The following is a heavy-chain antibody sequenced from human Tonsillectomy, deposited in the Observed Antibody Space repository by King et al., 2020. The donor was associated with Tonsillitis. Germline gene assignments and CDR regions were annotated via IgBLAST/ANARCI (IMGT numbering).Heavy chain of an antibody. CDR1: GFTFSSYA. V-gene: IGHV3-23*04. J-gene: IGHJ4*02. D-gene: IGHD2-2*01. CDR3: AKESRYCSSTSCYFDY. Sequence: VQLVESGGGLVQPGGSLRLSCAASGFTFSSYAMSWVRQAPGKGLEWVSAISGSGGSTYYADSVKGRFTISRDNSKNTLYLQMNSLRAADTAVYYCAKESRYCSSTSCYFDYWGQGTLVTVSS. CDR2: ISGSGGST.